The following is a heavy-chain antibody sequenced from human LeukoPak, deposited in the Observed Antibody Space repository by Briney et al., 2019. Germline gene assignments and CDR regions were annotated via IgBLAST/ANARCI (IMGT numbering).Heavy chain of an antibody. CDR3: ARDPRTGVSHGTMIILANKRGDAFGL. Sequence: ASVTVSCTASGYTFINYAISWVRQAPRQGREWMGWISAYNGHTNYAQNLQGRVTMTTDTSTNTAYMELRSLRSDDTAVYYCARDPRTGVSHGTMIILANKRGDAFGLWGQGTMVTVSS. CDR2: ISAYNGHT. CDR1: GYTFINYA. D-gene: IGHD3-22*01. V-gene: IGHV1-18*01. J-gene: IGHJ3*01.